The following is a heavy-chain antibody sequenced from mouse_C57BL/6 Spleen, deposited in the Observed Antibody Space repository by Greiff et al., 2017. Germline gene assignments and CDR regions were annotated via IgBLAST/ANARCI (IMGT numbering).Heavy chain of an antibody. D-gene: IGHD2-14*01. CDR2: SRNKANDYTT. CDR1: GFTFSDFY. Sequence: EVQVVESGGGLVQPGRSLRLSCATSGFTFSDFYMEWVRQAPGQGLEWIAASRNKANDYTTEYSASVKGRFIVSRDTSQSILYLQMNALRAEDTAIYYCARDARVRAYAMDYWGQGTSVTVSS. J-gene: IGHJ4*01. CDR3: ARDARVRAYAMDY. V-gene: IGHV7-1*01.